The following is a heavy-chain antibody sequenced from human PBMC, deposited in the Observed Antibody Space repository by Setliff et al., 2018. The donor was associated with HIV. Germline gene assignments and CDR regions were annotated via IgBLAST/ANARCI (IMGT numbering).Heavy chain of an antibody. V-gene: IGHV3-48*03. CDR2: ISIGSGGAI. CDR3: AKLLGNGGNSDPFDI. Sequence: QRGGSLRLSCAASGFTFRNYKFNWVRQAPGRGLEWVSSISIGSGGAIDYADSVQGRFTISRDNSKNSLYLQMNSLRVEDTAVYYCAKLLGNGGNSDPFDIWGQGTTVTVSS. CDR1: GFTFRNYK. D-gene: IGHD2-21*01. J-gene: IGHJ3*02.